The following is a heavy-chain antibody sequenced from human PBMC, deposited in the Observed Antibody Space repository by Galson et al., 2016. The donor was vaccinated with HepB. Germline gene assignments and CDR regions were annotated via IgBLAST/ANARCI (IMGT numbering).Heavy chain of an antibody. CDR2: THYSGST. CDR1: GGSIGGYY. D-gene: IGHD3-16*01. J-gene: IGHJ2*01. CDR3: ARAGGRDWYFDL. V-gene: IGHV4-59*12. Sequence: SETLSLTCTVSGGSIGGYYWNWIRQPPGKGLEWIGYTHYSGSTNYKSSLRSRVTISLDTSNNLFSLMVNSVTAADTALYYCARAGGRDWYFDLWGRGTLVAVSS.